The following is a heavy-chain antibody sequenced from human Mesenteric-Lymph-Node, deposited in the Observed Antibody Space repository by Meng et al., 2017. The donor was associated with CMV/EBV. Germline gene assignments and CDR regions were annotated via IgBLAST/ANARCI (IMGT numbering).Heavy chain of an antibody. J-gene: IGHJ3*02. V-gene: IGHV3-48*03. Sequence: GESLKISCSASGFTFRRYVMDWVRQAPGKGLEWVSYISSSGSTIYYADSVKGRFTISRDNAKNSLYLQMNSLRAEDTAVYYCARDLTIFGGRYAFDIWGQGTMVTVSS. CDR1: GFTFRRYV. D-gene: IGHD3-3*01. CDR3: ARDLTIFGGRYAFDI. CDR2: ISSSGSTI.